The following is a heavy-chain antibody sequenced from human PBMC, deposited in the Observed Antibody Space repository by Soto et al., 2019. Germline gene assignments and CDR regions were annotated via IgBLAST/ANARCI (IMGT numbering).Heavy chain of an antibody. D-gene: IGHD6-19*01. CDR3: ARNTGSGWASDY. V-gene: IGHV4-28*01. CDR2: IYSSGST. J-gene: IGHJ4*02. CDR1: NYSISSGNW. Sequence: SETLSLTCAVSNYSISSGNWWGWIRQPPGKGLEWIGSIYSSGSTYYNPSLKSRVTMSVDTSKNQFSLKLSSVTAVDTAVYYCARNTGSGWASDYWGQGTLVTVSS.